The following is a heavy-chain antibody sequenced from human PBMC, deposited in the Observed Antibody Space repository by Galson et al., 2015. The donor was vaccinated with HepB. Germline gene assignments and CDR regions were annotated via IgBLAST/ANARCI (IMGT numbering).Heavy chain of an antibody. D-gene: IGHD3-10*01. V-gene: IGHV1-3*01. CDR1: GYAFDRYT. J-gene: IGHJ5*02. CDR2: IKPAEGAT. CDR3: ARDRGYYGAVNYFSWFDP. Sequence: SVKVSCKDSGYAFDRYTLNWVRQAPGQSLEWMGRIKPAEGATKNSQNFQGRVTITRDKSASTAYMELSSLTSEDTAIYYWARDRGYYGAVNYFSWFDPWGQVTLVTVSS.